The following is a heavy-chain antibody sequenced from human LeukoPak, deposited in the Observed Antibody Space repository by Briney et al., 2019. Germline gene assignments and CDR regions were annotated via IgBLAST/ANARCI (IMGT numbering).Heavy chain of an antibody. D-gene: IGHD2-2*01. J-gene: IGHJ6*02. V-gene: IGHV1-8*01. Sequence: ASVKVSCKASVYTFTSYDINWVRQATGQGLEWMGWMNPNSGNTGYAQKLQGRVTMTRNTSISTAYMELSSLRCEDTAVYYCARFRCSSTSCYYYYGMDVWGQGTLVTVSS. CDR2: MNPNSGNT. CDR1: VYTFTSYD. CDR3: ARFRCSSTSCYYYYGMDV.